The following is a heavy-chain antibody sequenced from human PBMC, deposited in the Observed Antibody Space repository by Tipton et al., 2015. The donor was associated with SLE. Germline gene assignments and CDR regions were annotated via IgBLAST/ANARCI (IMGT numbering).Heavy chain of an antibody. Sequence: TLSLTCTVSGGSTNGYYWNWIRQPPGKGLEWIGYIYSSGSTKYNPSLKSRVTMSVDTSKNQFSLKVNSVTAADTAVYYCASHSSNWNYFDYWGQGTLVTVSS. CDR2: IYSSGST. CDR3: ASHSSNWNYFDY. CDR1: GGSTNGYY. V-gene: IGHV4-4*09. D-gene: IGHD6-13*01. J-gene: IGHJ4*02.